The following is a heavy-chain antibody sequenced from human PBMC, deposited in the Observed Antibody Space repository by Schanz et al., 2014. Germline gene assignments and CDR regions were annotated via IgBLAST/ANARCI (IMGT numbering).Heavy chain of an antibody. CDR2: INSRSNFI. J-gene: IGHJ3*02. Sequence: EVQLVESGGGLVKPGGSLRLSCTAYRIIFGTYSMNWIRQTPKGLEWVSSINSRSNFIYYADSVKGRFTISRDNAKNSLYLQMNSLRAEDTAVYYCAKGVGGGLLLGSTFDNWGQGTMVTVTS. CDR1: RIIFGTYS. CDR3: AKGVGGGLLLGSTFDN. D-gene: IGHD3-16*01. V-gene: IGHV3-21*01.